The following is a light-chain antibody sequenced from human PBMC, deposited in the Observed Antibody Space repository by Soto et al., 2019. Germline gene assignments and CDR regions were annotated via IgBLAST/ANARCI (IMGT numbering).Light chain of an antibody. CDR3: QQYNIYPT. CDR2: DAS. J-gene: IGKJ5*01. CDR1: QNINNY. Sequence: DIQMTQSPSSLSASVGDRVTITCQASQNINNYLNWYQQKPGRAPKLLIYDASNLEAGVPSRFRGSGSGTDFTFTISSLQPEDFATYYCQQYNIYPTFGQGTRLEIK. V-gene: IGKV1-33*01.